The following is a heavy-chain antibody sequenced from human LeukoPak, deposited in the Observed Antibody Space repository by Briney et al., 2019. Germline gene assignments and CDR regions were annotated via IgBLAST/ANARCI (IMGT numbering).Heavy chain of an antibody. CDR1: GFTFSSYW. CDR3: ARGAAGTLHFDY. V-gene: IGHV3-74*01. D-gene: IGHD6-13*01. CDR2: INSDGSST. J-gene: IGHJ4*02. Sequence: GGSLRLSCAASGFTFSSYWMHWVRQAPGKGLVWVSRINSDGSSTSYADSVKGRFTISRDNAKNTLYLQMNSLRAEDTAVYYCARGAAGTLHFDYWGQGTLATVSS.